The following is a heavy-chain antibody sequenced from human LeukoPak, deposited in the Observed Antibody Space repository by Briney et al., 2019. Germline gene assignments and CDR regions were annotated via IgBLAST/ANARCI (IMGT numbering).Heavy chain of an antibody. D-gene: IGHD3-3*01. Sequence: PGGSLRLSCAASGFAFSDYYMSWIRQAPGKGLEWISYMSSSGSTTYFADSVKGRFTISRDNAKNSLYLQMNSLRAEDTAVYFCARVLEGAHAFDIWGQGTMVTVSS. CDR2: MSSSGSTT. V-gene: IGHV3-11*01. CDR3: ARVLEGAHAFDI. CDR1: GFAFSDYY. J-gene: IGHJ3*02.